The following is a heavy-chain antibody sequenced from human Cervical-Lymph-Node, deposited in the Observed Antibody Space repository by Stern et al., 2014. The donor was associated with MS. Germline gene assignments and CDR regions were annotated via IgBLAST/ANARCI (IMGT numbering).Heavy chain of an antibody. CDR2: ISGIGGST. Sequence: EVQLVESGGGFVKPGGSLRLSCAVSGFTFSNHGMSWVRRAPGKGLEWVSAISGIGGSTFYADSVKGRFTISRNNFQNTLYLQMSSLRADDTAVYYCAKVSDDYDAHWFFDLWGRGTLVTVSS. D-gene: IGHD4-17*01. J-gene: IGHJ2*01. CDR1: GFTFSNHG. CDR3: AKVSDDYDAHWFFDL. V-gene: IGHV3-23*04.